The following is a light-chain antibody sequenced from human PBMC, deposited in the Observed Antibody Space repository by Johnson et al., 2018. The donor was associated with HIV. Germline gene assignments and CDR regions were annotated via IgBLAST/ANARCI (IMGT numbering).Light chain of an antibody. CDR1: SSNIGNNY. CDR2: ENN. J-gene: IGLJ1*01. V-gene: IGLV1-51*02. Sequence: QSVLTQPPSVSAAPGQTVTISCSGSSSNIGNNYVSWYQQLPGTAPKLLIYENNKRPSGIPDRFSGSKSGTSATLGITGLQTGDEADYYCGTWDSSRRENVFGTGTKVTVL. CDR3: GTWDSSRRENV.